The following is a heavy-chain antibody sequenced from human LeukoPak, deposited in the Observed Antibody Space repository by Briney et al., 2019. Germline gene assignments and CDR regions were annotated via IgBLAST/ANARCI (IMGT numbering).Heavy chain of an antibody. CDR3: ARGVFVYGGNSYYFDY. CDR2: IYYSGST. D-gene: IGHD4-23*01. V-gene: IGHV4-59*01. CDR1: GGSISSYY. Sequence: SETLSLTCTVSGGSISSYYWSWIRQPPGKGLEWIGYIYYSGSTNYNPSLKSRVTISVDTSKNQFSLKLSSVTAADTAVYYCARGVFVYGGNSYYFDYWGQGTLVTVSS. J-gene: IGHJ4*02.